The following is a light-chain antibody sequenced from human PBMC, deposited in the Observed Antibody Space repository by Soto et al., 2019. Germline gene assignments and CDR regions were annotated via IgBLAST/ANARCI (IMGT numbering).Light chain of an antibody. V-gene: IGKV3-11*01. Sequence: EIVLTQSPATLSLSPGERATLSCRASQSVSSYLACYQQKPGQAPRLLIYDASNRATGIPARVSGSGSGTDFTLTISSLEPEDFAVYYCQQRSNWPPYTFGQGTKLEIK. CDR3: QQRSNWPPYT. J-gene: IGKJ2*01. CDR1: QSVSSY. CDR2: DAS.